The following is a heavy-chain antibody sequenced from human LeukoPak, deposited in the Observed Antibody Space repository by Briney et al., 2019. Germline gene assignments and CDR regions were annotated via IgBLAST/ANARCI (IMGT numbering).Heavy chain of an antibody. D-gene: IGHD5-18*01. Sequence: GGSLRLSCAASGFSFSIYAMSWVRQAPGKGLEWVSSLSGIGGSTYHADSLKGRFTTSRDNSKNTLYLQMNILRAEDTAVYYCARRGYSYGEFEYWGQGTLVTVSS. J-gene: IGHJ4*02. CDR2: LSGIGGST. CDR3: ARRGYSYGEFEY. CDR1: GFSFSIYA. V-gene: IGHV3-23*01.